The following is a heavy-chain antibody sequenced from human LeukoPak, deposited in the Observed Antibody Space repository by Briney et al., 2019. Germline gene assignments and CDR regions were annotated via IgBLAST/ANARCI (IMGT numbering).Heavy chain of an antibody. CDR2: IWYDGSDK. V-gene: IGHV3-33*01. Sequence: GPLRLSCAASGFTFSSYGMHWVRQAPGKGLEWVALIWYDGSDKYYADSVKGRFTISRDNSKNTLHLQMNSLRAEDTAVYYCARGRVVIPEGPDYWGQGTLVTVSS. CDR3: ARGRVVIPEGPDY. J-gene: IGHJ4*02. CDR1: GFTFSSYG. D-gene: IGHD3-10*01.